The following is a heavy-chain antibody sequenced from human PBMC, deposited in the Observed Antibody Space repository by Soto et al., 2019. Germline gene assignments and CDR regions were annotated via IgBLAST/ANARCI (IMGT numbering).Heavy chain of an antibody. J-gene: IGHJ3*02. V-gene: IGHV3-30*18. CDR1: GFTFSSYG. CDR3: AKMAPIYCSGGSCYDAFDI. Sequence: PGGSLRLSCAASGFTFSSYGMHWVRQAPGKGLEWVAVISYDGSNKYYADSVKGRFTISRDNSKNTLYLQMNSLRAEDTAVYYCAKMAPIYCSGGSCYDAFDIWGQGTMVTVSS. CDR2: ISYDGSNK. D-gene: IGHD2-15*01.